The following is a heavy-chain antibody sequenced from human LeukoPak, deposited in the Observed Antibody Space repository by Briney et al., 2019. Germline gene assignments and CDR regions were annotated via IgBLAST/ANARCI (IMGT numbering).Heavy chain of an antibody. CDR3: ARAVDPRYGDYDYYYYYMDV. J-gene: IGHJ6*03. D-gene: IGHD4-17*01. V-gene: IGHV4-39*07. Sequence: SETLSLTCTVSGGSISSYYWSWIRQPPGKGLEWIGSIYYSGSTYYNPSLKSRVTISVDTSKNQFSLKLSSVTAADTAVYYCARAVDPRYGDYDYYYYYMDVWGKGTTVTVSS. CDR1: GGSISSYY. CDR2: IYYSGST.